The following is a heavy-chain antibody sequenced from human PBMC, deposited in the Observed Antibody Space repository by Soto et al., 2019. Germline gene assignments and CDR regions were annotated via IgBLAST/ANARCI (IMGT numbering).Heavy chain of an antibody. V-gene: IGHV4-34*01. CDR3: ARGRDCTNGVCYGNNDY. CDR2: INHRGST. D-gene: IGHD2-8*01. CDR1: GGSFSGYY. J-gene: IGHJ4*02. Sequence: SETLSLTCAVYGGSFSGYYWNWIHQPPGKGLEWIGEINHRGSTNYNPSLKSRVTISVDTSRNQFSLKVRSVTAADTAVYYCARGRDCTNGVCYGNNDYWGQGTLVTVSS.